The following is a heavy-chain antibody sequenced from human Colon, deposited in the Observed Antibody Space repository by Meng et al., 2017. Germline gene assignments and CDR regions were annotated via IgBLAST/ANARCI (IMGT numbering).Heavy chain of an antibody. D-gene: IGHD2-15*01. CDR3: ARGRVVVVASPSDY. CDR1: GFTFSSYS. J-gene: IGHJ4*02. Sequence: EVQLVESGGGLAKPGVSLRPSCAASGFTFSSYSMNWVRQAPGKGLEWVSSIGSSSSYADSVKGRFTISRNNAKNSLYLLMNSLRAEDTAVYYCARGRVVVVASPSDYWGQGTLVTVSS. CDR2: IGSSSS. V-gene: IGHV3-21*01.